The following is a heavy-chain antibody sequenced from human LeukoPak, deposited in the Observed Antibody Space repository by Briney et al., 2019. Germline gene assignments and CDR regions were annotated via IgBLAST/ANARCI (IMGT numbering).Heavy chain of an antibody. CDR2: FGHQDGET. CDR1: GSTLSKIS. D-gene: IGHD3-9*01. V-gene: IGHV1-24*01. CDR3: ATGAIVYDY. Sequence: ASVKVSCKVSGSTLSKISIGWVRQAPGKGLEWMGSFGHQDGETVHAQKFQARLNMTVDTATDTAYMEMSSLISEDTAVYYCATGAIVYDYWGQGTLVTVSS. J-gene: IGHJ4*02.